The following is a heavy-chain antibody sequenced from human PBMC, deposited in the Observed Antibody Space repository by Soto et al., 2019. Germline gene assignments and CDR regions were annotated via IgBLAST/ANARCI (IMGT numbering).Heavy chain of an antibody. D-gene: IGHD3-10*01. CDR2: IIPIFGTA. Sequence: QVQLVQSGAEVKKPGSSVKVSCKASGGTFSSYAISWVRQAPGQGLEWMGGIIPIFGTANYAQKFQGRVTITADESTSTAYMELSSLRSEDTAVYYSARGQKTYYYGSGSPPMDYWGQGTLVTVSS. V-gene: IGHV1-69*01. CDR1: GGTFSSYA. J-gene: IGHJ4*02. CDR3: ARGQKTYYYGSGSPPMDY.